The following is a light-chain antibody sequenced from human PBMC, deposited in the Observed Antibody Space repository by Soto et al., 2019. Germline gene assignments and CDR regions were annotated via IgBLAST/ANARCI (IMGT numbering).Light chain of an antibody. CDR1: QIISSW. V-gene: IGKV1-5*01. CDR2: DAS. J-gene: IGKJ1*01. Sequence: DIQMTQSPSTLSASIGDRVTITCRATQIISSWLAWYQQKPGKAPKLLIYDASNLESGVPSRFSGSGSGTEFTLTISSLQPDDFATYYCQQYNTYSTFGQGTKVDIK. CDR3: QQYNTYST.